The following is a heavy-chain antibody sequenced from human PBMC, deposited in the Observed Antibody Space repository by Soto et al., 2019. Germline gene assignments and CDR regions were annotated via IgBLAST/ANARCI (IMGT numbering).Heavy chain of an antibody. CDR2: INSDGSST. J-gene: IGHJ4*02. V-gene: IGHV3-74*02. CDR1: GFTFSSYW. D-gene: IGHD3-22*01. CDR3: ARVPGYYYDSSLPDY. Sequence: EVQQVESGGGLIQPGGSLRLSCAASGFTFSSYWMHWVRQAPGKGLVWVSRINSDGSSTSYADSVKGRFTISRDNAKNTLYLQMNSLRAEDTAVYYCARVPGYYYDSSLPDYWGQGALVTVSS.